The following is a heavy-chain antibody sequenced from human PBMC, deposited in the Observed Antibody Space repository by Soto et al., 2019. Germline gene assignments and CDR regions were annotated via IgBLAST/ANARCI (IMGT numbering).Heavy chain of an antibody. D-gene: IGHD6-13*01. CDR3: AKGHPEYSSSWYSKY. CDR1: GFTFSSYA. V-gene: IGHV3-23*01. CDR2: ISGSGGST. Sequence: PGGSLRLSCAASGFTFSSYAMSWVRQAPGKGLEWVSAISGSGGSTYYADSVKGRFTISRDNSKNTLYLQMNSLRAEDTAVYYCAKGHPEYSSSWYSKYWGQGTLVTAPQ. J-gene: IGHJ4*02.